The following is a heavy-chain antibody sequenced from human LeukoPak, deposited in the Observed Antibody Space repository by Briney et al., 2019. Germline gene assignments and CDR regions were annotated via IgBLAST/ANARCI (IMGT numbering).Heavy chain of an antibody. CDR1: GYTLTSYY. CDR2: INPSGGRT. J-gene: IGHJ4*02. D-gene: IGHD3-22*01. V-gene: IGHV1-46*01. Sequence: RASVKVSCKASGYTLTSYYMHWVRQAPGQGLEWMGVINPSGGRTNYAQKFQGRVTMTRDTSTSTVYMELSSLRSEDTAVYYCARDPPMRDRSNYFDYWGPGTLVTVSS. CDR3: ARDPPMRDRSNYFDY.